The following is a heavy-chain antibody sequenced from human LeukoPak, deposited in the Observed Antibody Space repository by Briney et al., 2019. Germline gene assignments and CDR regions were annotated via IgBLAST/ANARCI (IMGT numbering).Heavy chain of an antibody. CDR1: GFSFSSYG. D-gene: IGHD6-19*01. CDR2: ISHEGSDA. Sequence: GRSLRLSCAASGFSFSSYGMHWVRQAPGKGLEWVAAISHEGSDAYYADSMKGRFTISRDQLKNTLYLQMNSLRTEDTAVYYCARSSGGILASGYSSGWYGDYFDYWGQGTLVTVSS. CDR3: ARSSGGILASGYSSGWYGDYFDY. J-gene: IGHJ4*02. V-gene: IGHV3-30*03.